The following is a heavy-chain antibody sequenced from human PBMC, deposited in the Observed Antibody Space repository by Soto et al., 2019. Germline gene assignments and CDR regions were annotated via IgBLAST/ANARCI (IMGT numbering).Heavy chain of an antibody. D-gene: IGHD3-10*01. CDR3: ATGSIGMVRVFDP. V-gene: IGHV3-53*01. CDR1: GFIVSSHY. J-gene: IGHJ5*02. CDR2: IYSGGST. Sequence: HPGGSLRLSCAASGFIVSSHYMTWVRQAPGKGLEWVSVIYSGGSTYYADSVKGRFIISRDNSKNTLYLQMNNLRAEDTAVYYCATGSIGMVRVFDPWGQGTLVTVSS.